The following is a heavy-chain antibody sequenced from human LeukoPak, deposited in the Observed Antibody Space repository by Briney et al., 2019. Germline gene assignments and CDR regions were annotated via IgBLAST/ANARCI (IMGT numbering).Heavy chain of an antibody. CDR3: VKDQNYYGSGSHYNSDAFDI. V-gene: IGHV3-30*18. CDR2: ISYDGSNK. Sequence: GGSLRLSCAASGFTFSSFSMNWVRQAPGKGLEWVAVISYDGSNKYYADSVKGRFTISRDNSKNTLYLQMNSLRAEDTAVYYCVKDQNYYGSGSHYNSDAFDIWGQGTMVTVSS. D-gene: IGHD3-10*01. J-gene: IGHJ3*02. CDR1: GFTFSSFS.